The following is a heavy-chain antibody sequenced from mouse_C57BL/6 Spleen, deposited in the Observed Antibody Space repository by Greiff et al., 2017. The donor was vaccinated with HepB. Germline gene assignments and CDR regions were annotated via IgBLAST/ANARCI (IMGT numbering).Heavy chain of an antibody. CDR1: GYTFTSYW. CDR3: ARPGDYDEGYAMDY. Sequence: QVQLKQPGAELVKPGASVKLSCKASGYTFTSYWMHWVKQRPGQGLEWIGMIHPNSGSTNYNEKFKSKATLTVDKSSSTAYMQLSSLTSEDSAVYYCARPGDYDEGYAMDYWGQGTSVTVSS. D-gene: IGHD2-4*01. J-gene: IGHJ4*01. V-gene: IGHV1-64*01. CDR2: IHPNSGST.